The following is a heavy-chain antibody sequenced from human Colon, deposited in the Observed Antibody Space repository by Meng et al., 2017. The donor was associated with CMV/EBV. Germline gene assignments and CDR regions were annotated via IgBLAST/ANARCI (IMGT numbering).Heavy chain of an antibody. CDR1: GDSFTGYY. D-gene: IGHD3-16*01. CDR2: MDPTTGRT. J-gene: IGHJ1*01. Sequence: VQLVQSGAEVRMPGASVKVSCKASGDSFTGYYIHWVRQAPGQGLEWMGWMDPTTGRTDYAQKFQGTVTMTRDTSISTAYLELSRLTSDDTAVHYCASHSSYVWGSHHWGQGTLVTVSS. CDR3: ASHSSYVWGSHH. V-gene: IGHV1-2*02.